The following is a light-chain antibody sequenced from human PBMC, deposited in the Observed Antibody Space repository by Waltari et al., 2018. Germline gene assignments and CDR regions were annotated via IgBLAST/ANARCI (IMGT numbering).Light chain of an antibody. V-gene: IGKV3-11*01. Sequence: ETVLTQSPATLSLSPGARATLSCRASQSVTSWLAWYQQKPGQAPRLLIYDASNRASGIPARFIGSGSGTDFTLTISSLEPEDFAVYYCQQRDNWPPVYTFGQGTKLEIK. CDR2: DAS. J-gene: IGKJ2*01. CDR1: QSVTSW. CDR3: QQRDNWPPVYT.